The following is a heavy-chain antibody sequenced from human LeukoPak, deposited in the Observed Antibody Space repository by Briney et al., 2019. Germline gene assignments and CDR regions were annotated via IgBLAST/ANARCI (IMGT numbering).Heavy chain of an antibody. V-gene: IGHV4-61*02. CDR2: IYTSGST. CDR1: GGSISSGSYY. D-gene: IGHD3-3*01. Sequence: PSQTLSLTCTVSGGSISSGSYYWSWIRQPAGKGLEWIGRIYTSGSTNYNPSLKSRVTISVDTSKNQFSLKLSSVTAADTAVYYCARGVRFLEWFNWFDPWGQGTLVTVSS. CDR3: ARGVRFLEWFNWFDP. J-gene: IGHJ5*02.